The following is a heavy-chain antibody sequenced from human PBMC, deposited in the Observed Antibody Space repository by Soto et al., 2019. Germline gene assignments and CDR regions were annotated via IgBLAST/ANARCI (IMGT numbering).Heavy chain of an antibody. Sequence: SVTVSCKDYGGSSTNFGISWVRQAPGRGLEWMGGIVPVFGRPNYAQRFRGRLTINADESTRTGYMELISLRSDDTAVYYCAREGSGYNFWGEVSQLSVSS. CDR1: GGSSTNFG. CDR2: IVPVFGRP. D-gene: IGHD5-12*01. J-gene: IGHJ4*02. CDR3: AREGSGYNF. V-gene: IGHV1-69*13.